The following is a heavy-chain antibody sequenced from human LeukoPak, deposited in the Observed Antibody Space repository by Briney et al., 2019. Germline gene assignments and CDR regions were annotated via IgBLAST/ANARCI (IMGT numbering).Heavy chain of an antibody. Sequence: SETLSLTCTVSGGSVSSGSYYWGWIRQPPGKGLEWIGSIYYSGSTYYNPSLKSRVTISVDTSKNQFSLKLSSVTAADTAVYYCARGRGIVVVVAATNWYFDLWGRGTLVTVSS. CDR1: GGSVSSGSYY. D-gene: IGHD2-15*01. V-gene: IGHV4-39*01. CDR3: ARGRGIVVVVAATNWYFDL. J-gene: IGHJ2*01. CDR2: IYYSGST.